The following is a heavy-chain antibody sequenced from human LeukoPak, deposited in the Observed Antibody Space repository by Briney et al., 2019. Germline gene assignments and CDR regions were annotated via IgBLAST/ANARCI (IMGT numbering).Heavy chain of an antibody. CDR1: GDSISTYY. V-gene: IGHV4-59*01. CDR2: IYYSGST. J-gene: IGHJ6*03. CDR3: ARSSEGRYYYDSSGYSYYYYYMDV. Sequence: SETLSLTCTVSGDSISTYYWSWIRQPPGKGLEWIGYIYYSGSTYYNPSLKSRVTISVGTSKNQFSLKLNSVTAADTAVYYCARSSEGRYYYDSSGYSYYYYYMDVWGKGTTVTISS. D-gene: IGHD3-22*01.